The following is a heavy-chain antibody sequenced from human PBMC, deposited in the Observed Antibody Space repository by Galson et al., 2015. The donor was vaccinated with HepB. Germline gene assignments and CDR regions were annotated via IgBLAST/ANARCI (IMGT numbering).Heavy chain of an antibody. D-gene: IGHD3-3*01. CDR2: ISSSSSYI. J-gene: IGHJ4*02. CDR3: ARGPALEWLFDY. Sequence: SLRLSCAASGFTFSSYSMNWVRQAPGKGLEWVSSISSSSSYIYYADSVKGRFTISRDNAKNSLYLQMNSLRAEDTAVYYCARGPALEWLFDYWGQGTLVTVSS. V-gene: IGHV3-21*01. CDR1: GFTFSSYS.